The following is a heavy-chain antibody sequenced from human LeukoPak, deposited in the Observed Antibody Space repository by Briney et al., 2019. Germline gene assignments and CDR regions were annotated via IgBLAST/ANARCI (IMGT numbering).Heavy chain of an antibody. V-gene: IGHV3-23*01. CDR1: GFTFNIYA. Sequence: QTGGSLRLSCVPSGFTFNIYAMNWVRQAPGKGLEWVSIISGNGINTYYADSVKGRFTISRDDSKNTLYLQMNSMRVDDTAIYYCARGVSDWGQGTLVTVAS. CDR3: ARGVSD. D-gene: IGHD3-16*01. CDR2: ISGNGINT. J-gene: IGHJ4*02.